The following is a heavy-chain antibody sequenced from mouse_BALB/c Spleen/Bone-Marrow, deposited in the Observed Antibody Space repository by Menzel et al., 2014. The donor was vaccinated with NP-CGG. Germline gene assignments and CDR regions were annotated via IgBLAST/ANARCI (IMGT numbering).Heavy chain of an antibody. D-gene: IGHD4-1*01. CDR3: ARNWDVDY. Sequence: EVQLQQSGPELMKPGASVKISCKASGYSFTSYYMHWVKQSHGKSLEWIGYIDPFNGATSYNQKFKGKAALTVDKSPSTAYMHLSSLTSEDSAVYYCARNWDVDYWGQGTTLTVSS. V-gene: IGHV1-31*01. J-gene: IGHJ2*01. CDR2: IDPFNGAT. CDR1: GYSFTSYY.